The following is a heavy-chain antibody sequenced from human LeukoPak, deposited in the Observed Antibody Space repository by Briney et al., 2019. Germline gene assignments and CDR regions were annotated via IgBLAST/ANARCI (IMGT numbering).Heavy chain of an antibody. J-gene: IGHJ4*02. V-gene: IGHV3-33*01. CDR1: GFSFSRQG. CDR3: ARDPKYSNSWFFDY. D-gene: IGHD6-13*01. Sequence: PGGPLRLSCASSGFSFSRQGMHGARQASGKGLEGVAVVWYDGSNKHYADSVKGRFTFSRDNSNNALYLQLNSLRAEDTAVYYCARDPKYSNSWFFDYWGQGTLATGSS. CDR2: VWYDGSNK.